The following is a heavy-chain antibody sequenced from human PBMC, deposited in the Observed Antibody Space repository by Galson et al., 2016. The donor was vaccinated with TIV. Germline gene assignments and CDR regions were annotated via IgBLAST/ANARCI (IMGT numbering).Heavy chain of an antibody. D-gene: IGHD4-17*01. J-gene: IGHJ4*02. Sequence: SVKVSCKASGYTFTGYFMHWVRQAPGQGLEWMGWINPNSGGTNYAQKFQGRVTMTRDTSISTAYMELSSLISEDTAVYYCARDVITVTTLGYFDSWGQGSLVTVSS. CDR1: GYTFTGYF. CDR2: INPNSGGT. CDR3: ARDVITVTTLGYFDS. V-gene: IGHV1-2*02.